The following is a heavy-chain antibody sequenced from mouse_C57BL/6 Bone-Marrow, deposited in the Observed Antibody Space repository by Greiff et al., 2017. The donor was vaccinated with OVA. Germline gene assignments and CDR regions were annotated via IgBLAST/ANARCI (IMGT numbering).Heavy chain of an antibody. CDR3: TNYEGY. Sequence: QVQLKQSGAELVRPGASVTLSCKASGYTFTDYEMHWVKQTPVHGLEWIGAIDPETGGTAYNQKFKGKAILTADKSSSTAYMELRSLTSEDSAVYYCTNYEGYWGQGTTLTVSS. D-gene: IGHD2-4*01. CDR2: IDPETGGT. CDR1: GYTFTDYE. V-gene: IGHV1-15*01. J-gene: IGHJ2*01.